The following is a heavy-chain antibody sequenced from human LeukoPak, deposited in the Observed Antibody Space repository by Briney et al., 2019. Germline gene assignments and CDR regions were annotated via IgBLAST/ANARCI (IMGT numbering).Heavy chain of an antibody. Sequence: PSETLSLTCTVSAGSISSYYWSWIRQPPGKGLEWIAYMYYSGSGNYNPSLKSRVTMSIGTSKSQFSLKLSSVTAADTAVYYCARGTVTTSMKAFDIWGQGTMVTVSS. CDR1: AGSISSYY. J-gene: IGHJ3*02. V-gene: IGHV4-59*08. CDR2: MYYSGSG. D-gene: IGHD4-17*01. CDR3: ARGTVTTSMKAFDI.